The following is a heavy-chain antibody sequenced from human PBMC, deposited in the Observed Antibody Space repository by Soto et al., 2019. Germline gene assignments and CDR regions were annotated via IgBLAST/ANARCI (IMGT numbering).Heavy chain of an antibody. V-gene: IGHV3-49*03. J-gene: IGHJ5*02. CDR2: IRSKAYGGTT. Sequence: PGGSMRLSCTASGLPFGDYAMSWFRKTTGKGLEWVGFIRSKAYGGTTEYAASVKGRFTISRDDSKSIAYLQMNSLKTEDTAVYYCTRDPPPFTIFGVVIDGVDWFDPWGQGTLVTVSS. CDR3: TRDPPPFTIFGVVIDGVDWFDP. D-gene: IGHD3-3*01. CDR1: GLPFGDYA.